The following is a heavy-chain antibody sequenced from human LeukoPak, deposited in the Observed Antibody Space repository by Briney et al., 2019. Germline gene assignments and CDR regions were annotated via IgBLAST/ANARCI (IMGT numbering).Heavy chain of an antibody. V-gene: IGHV3-11*04. CDR2: VSSSSSTI. D-gene: IGHD6-13*01. CDR1: GYSISSGYY. Sequence: LSLTCAVSGYSISSGYYWGWIRQPPGKGLEWVSYVSSSSSTIYYADSVKGRFTISRDNAKSSLYLQMNSLRAEDTAVYYCAPGYRYYFDYWGQGTLVTVSS. J-gene: IGHJ4*02. CDR3: APGYRYYFDY.